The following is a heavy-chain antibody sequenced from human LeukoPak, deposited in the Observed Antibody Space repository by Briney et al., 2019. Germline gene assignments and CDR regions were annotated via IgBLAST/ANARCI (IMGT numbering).Heavy chain of an antibody. J-gene: IGHJ3*02. CDR2: IGGSGGST. V-gene: IGHV3-23*01. CDR3: AKDAKPYYYDSSGYYYAGAFDI. Sequence: GGSLRLSCAASGFTSSSYAMSWVRQAPGKGLEWVSAIGGSGGSTYYADSVKGRFTISRDNSKNTLHLQMNSLRAEDTAVYYCAKDAKPYYYDSSGYYYAGAFDIWGQGTMVTVSS. D-gene: IGHD3-22*01. CDR1: GFTSSSYA.